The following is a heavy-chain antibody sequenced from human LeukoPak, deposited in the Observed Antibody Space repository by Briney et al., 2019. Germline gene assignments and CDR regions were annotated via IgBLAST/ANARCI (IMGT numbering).Heavy chain of an antibody. CDR2: INPNNGDA. V-gene: IGHV1-2*02. CDR1: GYIFTNYF. D-gene: IGHD3-9*01. Sequence: ASVTVSCKACGYIFTNYFIHWVRQAPGQGLEWMGWINPNNGDANYVQKFQGRVTMTRDTSISTAYMELTRLRSDDTAVYYCATEGGYAILTSYHDYWGQGTLVTVSS. J-gene: IGHJ4*02. CDR3: ATEGGYAILTSYHDY.